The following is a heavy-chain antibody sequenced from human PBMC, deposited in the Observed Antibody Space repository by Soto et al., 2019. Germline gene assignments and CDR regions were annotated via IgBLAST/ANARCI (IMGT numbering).Heavy chain of an antibody. CDR1: GFTFSSYS. Sequence: PGGSLRLSCAASGFTFSSYSMNWVRQAPGKGLEWVSSISSSSSYIYYADSVKGRFTISRDNARNSLYLQMNSLRAEDTAVYYCAREAQGQWLLPDYWGQGTLVTVSS. D-gene: IGHD3-22*01. CDR2: ISSSSSYI. V-gene: IGHV3-21*01. CDR3: AREAQGQWLLPDY. J-gene: IGHJ4*02.